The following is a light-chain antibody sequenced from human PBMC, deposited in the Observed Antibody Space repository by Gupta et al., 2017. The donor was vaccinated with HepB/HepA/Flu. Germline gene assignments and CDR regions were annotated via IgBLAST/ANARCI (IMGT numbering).Light chain of an antibody. Sequence: DIVMTQSPDSLAVSLGERATINCKSSQSLLYSSNNKNYVAWYQQKPGQPPKLLIYWASTRVSGVPDRFSGSGSGTDYTLTISSLQAEDVAVYHCHQDDTTPWTFGQGTKVEI. CDR3: HQDDTTPWT. J-gene: IGKJ1*01. V-gene: IGKV4-1*01. CDR2: WAS. CDR1: QSLLYSSNNKNY.